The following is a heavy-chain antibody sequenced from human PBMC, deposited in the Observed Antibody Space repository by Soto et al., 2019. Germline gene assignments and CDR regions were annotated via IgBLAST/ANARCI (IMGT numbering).Heavy chain of an antibody. CDR1: GGSFSDYH. CDR2: INHSGST. D-gene: IGHD3-10*01. CDR3: ARGTWVRSAFDI. V-gene: IGHV4-34*01. Sequence: QLQLQQWGAGLLKPSETLSLTCAVYGGSFSDYHWSWIRQPPGKGLEWIGEINHSGSTNYNPSLKSRVTISVDTSKNQFSLKLSSVTAADTAVYYCARGTWVRSAFDIWGQGTMVTVSS. J-gene: IGHJ3*02.